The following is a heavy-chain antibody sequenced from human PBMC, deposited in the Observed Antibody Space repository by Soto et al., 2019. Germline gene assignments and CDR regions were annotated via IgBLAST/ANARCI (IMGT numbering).Heavy chain of an antibody. Sequence: TGGSLRLSCAASGFTFSTYAMSWVRQAPGKGLEWVSTISSSGGSTHYADSVKGRFTISRDNSKNTLYLQMNSLRAEDTAVYYCARDLGPYDSSGYYYWGQGTLVTVSS. CDR1: GFTFSTYA. D-gene: IGHD3-22*01. V-gene: IGHV3-23*01. CDR2: ISSSGGST. J-gene: IGHJ4*02. CDR3: ARDLGPYDSSGYYY.